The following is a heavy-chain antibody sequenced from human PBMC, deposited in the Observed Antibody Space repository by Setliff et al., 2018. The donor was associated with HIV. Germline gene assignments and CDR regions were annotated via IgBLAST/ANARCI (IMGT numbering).Heavy chain of an antibody. J-gene: IGHJ4*02. D-gene: IGHD4-4*01. V-gene: IGHV4-39*07. CDR2: ISISGDT. CDR1: GGSFSSKSVY. Sequence: KPSETLSLTCTVSGGSFSSKSVYWAWIRQPPGQGLEWIGRISISGDTNYNPSLKSRATMSLDTSKNQFSLKLNSVTAADTAMYYCARDPTTGVDYWGQGTLVTVSS. CDR3: ARDPTTGVDY.